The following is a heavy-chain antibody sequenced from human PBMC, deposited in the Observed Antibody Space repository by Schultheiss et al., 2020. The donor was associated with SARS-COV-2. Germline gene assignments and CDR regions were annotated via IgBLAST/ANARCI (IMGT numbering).Heavy chain of an antibody. CDR1: GFTFSSYS. CDR3: AREMGIGYCSSTSCYRGTDY. CDR2: ISSSSSYI. Sequence: GGSLRLSCAASGFTFSSYSMNWVRQAPGKGLEWVSSISSSSSYIYYADSVKGRFTISRDNAKNSLYLQMNSLRAEDTAVYYCAREMGIGYCSSTSCYRGTDYWGQGTLVTVSS. V-gene: IGHV3-21*01. D-gene: IGHD2-2*01. J-gene: IGHJ4*02.